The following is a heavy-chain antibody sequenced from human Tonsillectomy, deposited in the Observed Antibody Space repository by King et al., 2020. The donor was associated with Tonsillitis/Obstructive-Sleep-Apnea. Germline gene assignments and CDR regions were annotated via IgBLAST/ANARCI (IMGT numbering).Heavy chain of an antibody. V-gene: IGHV3-21*01. D-gene: IGHD3-22*01. CDR1: GFTFSSYS. J-gene: IGHJ4*02. CDR3: ARDSSGYPFSFDY. Sequence: VQLVESGGGLVKPGGSLRLSCAASGFTFSSYSMNWVRQAPGKGLEWVSSISSSSSYIYYADSVKGRFTISRDNAKNSLYLQMNSLRAEDTAVYYCARDSSGYPFSFDYWGQGTLVTVSS. CDR2: ISSSSSYI.